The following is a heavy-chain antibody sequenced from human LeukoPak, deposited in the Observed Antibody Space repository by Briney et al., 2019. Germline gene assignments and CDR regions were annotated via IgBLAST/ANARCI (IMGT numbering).Heavy chain of an antibody. D-gene: IGHD4/OR15-4a*01. Sequence: PGRSLRLSCAASGFTFTNYGMHWVRQAPGKGLEWVAVISYDGSDKYYADSVQGRSTISRDNSKNTLYLQMNSLGPEDTAVYYCAKDWAATMGPFDFWGQGTLVTVSS. J-gene: IGHJ4*02. CDR1: GFTFTNYG. CDR2: ISYDGSDK. V-gene: IGHV3-30*18. CDR3: AKDWAATMGPFDF.